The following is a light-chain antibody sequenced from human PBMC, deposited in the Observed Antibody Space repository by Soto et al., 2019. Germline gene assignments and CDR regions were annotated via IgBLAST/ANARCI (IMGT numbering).Light chain of an antibody. CDR3: QQDHYYPLT. Sequence: AIQVTQSPSSLSAYVGDRVTITCRTSQGIRNDLGWYQKKPGKAPKVLIYAASDLQSGVPSRFSGSGSGTEFTRTISSLHPEDFATYYCQQDHYYPLTFGGGTKVEIK. CDR1: QGIRND. CDR2: AAS. V-gene: IGKV1-6*01. J-gene: IGKJ4*01.